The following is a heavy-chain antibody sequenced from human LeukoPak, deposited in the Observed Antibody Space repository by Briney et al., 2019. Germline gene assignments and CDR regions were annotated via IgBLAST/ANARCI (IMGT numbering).Heavy chain of an antibody. CDR1: GGSFSGYY. V-gene: IGHV4-34*01. Sequence: SETLSLTCAVYGGSFSGYYWSWIRQPPGKGLEWIGEINHSGSTNYNPSLKSRVTMSVDTSKNQFSLKLSSVTAADTAVYYCAREGARWEPSFSAFDIWGQGTMVTVSS. CDR2: INHSGST. D-gene: IGHD1-26*01. CDR3: AREGARWEPSFSAFDI. J-gene: IGHJ3*02.